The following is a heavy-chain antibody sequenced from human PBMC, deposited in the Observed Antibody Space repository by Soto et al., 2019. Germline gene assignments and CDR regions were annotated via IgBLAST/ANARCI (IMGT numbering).Heavy chain of an antibody. J-gene: IGHJ3*02. CDR1: GGSFSGYY. V-gene: IGHV4-34*01. CDR2: VNPTGST. CDR3: ARSREQWLVDAFDI. Sequence: PSETQSLTSAVYGGSFSGYYWSWIRQSPGKGLEWIGEVNPTGSTKYNPSLKSRVTISVDTSKNQFSLNLNSVTAADTALYYCARSREQWLVDAFDIWGQGTMVTVSS. D-gene: IGHD6-19*01.